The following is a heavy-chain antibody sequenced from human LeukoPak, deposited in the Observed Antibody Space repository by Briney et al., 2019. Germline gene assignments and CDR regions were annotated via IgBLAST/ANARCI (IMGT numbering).Heavy chain of an antibody. Sequence: GGSLRLSCAVSGFTFSSYGMTWVRQAPGKGLEWVSTISGNGDDTYYADSVKGRFTISRDNSKNTLYLQMNSLRAEDTAVYYCARDGPSGSYYGWWGQGTLVTVSS. CDR1: GFTFSSYG. V-gene: IGHV3-23*01. CDR3: ARDGPSGSYYGW. CDR2: ISGNGDDT. J-gene: IGHJ4*02. D-gene: IGHD1-26*01.